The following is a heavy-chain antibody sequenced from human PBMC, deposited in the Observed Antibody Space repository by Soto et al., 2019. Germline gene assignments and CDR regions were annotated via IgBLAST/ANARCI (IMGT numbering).Heavy chain of an antibody. CDR2: IDPSDSYT. CDR1: GYSFTSYW. J-gene: IGHJ6*02. D-gene: IGHD2-2*01. V-gene: IGHV5-10-1*01. Sequence: PGESLKIFCKGSGYSFTSYWISWVRQMPGKGLEWMGRIDPSDSYTNYSPSFQGHVTSSAVKSISTAYLQWSSLKASDTAMYYCARYCSSTTCLRAYYYYGMDVWGQGTTVTVSS. CDR3: ARYCSSTTCLRAYYYYGMDV.